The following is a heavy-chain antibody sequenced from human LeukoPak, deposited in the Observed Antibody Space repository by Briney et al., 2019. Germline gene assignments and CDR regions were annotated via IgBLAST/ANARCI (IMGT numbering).Heavy chain of an antibody. CDR3: AKLKGVVVAAYDAFDI. J-gene: IGHJ3*02. Sequence: GGSPRLSCAASGFTFSSYAMSWVRQAPGKGLEWVSAISGGGGSTYYADSVKGRFTISRDNSKNTLYLQMNSLRAEDTAVYYCAKLKGVVVAAYDAFDIWGQGTMVTVSS. D-gene: IGHD2-15*01. CDR1: GFTFSSYA. CDR2: ISGGGGST. V-gene: IGHV3-23*01.